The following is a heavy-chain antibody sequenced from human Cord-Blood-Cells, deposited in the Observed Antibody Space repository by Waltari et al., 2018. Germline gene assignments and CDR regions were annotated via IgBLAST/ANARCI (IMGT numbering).Heavy chain of an antibody. CDR3: ARRYCSSTSCYDAFDI. D-gene: IGHD2-2*01. CDR1: GHTFTSYH. Sequence: QVQLVQSGAEVKKPGASVKVSCKASGHTFTSYHINWVRQVTGQGLEWMGWMNPNSGNTGYAQKFQGRVTITRNTSISTAYMELSSLRSEDTAVYYCARRYCSSTSCYDAFDIWGQGTMVTVSS. V-gene: IGHV1-8*03. CDR2: MNPNSGNT. J-gene: IGHJ3*02.